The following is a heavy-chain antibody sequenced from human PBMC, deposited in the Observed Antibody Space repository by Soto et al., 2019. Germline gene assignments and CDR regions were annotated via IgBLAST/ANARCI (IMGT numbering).Heavy chain of an antibody. V-gene: IGHV4-39*01. D-gene: IGHD4-17*01. CDR3: ASHDYAHYGIDV. J-gene: IGHJ6*02. CDR1: GGSISSSSYY. Sequence: SETLSLTCTVSGGSISSSSYYWGWIRQPPGKGLEWIGSFYYSESTYYNPSLKSRLTISVDTSKNQFSLKLSSVTAADTAVYYCASHDYAHYGIDVWGQGTTVT. CDR2: FYYSEST.